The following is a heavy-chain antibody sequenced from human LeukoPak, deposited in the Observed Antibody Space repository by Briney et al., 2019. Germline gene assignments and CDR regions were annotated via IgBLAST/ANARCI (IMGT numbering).Heavy chain of an antibody. J-gene: IGHJ4*02. CDR1: GFTFSNYA. V-gene: IGHV3-23*01. CDR2: ISGTGGST. CDR3: AKGEGGYDYLDY. Sequence: PGGSLRLSCAASGFTFSNYAMNWVRQAPGKGLERVSAISGTGGSTYYADSVKGRFTISRDKSKNTLYLQMNSLRAQDTAVYYCAKGEGGYDYLDYWGQGTLVTVSS. D-gene: IGHD5-12*01.